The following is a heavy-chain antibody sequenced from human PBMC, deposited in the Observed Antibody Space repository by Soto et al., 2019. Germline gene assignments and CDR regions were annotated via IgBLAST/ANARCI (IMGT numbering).Heavy chain of an antibody. CDR1: GFTFSSYA. D-gene: IGHD4-17*01. CDR3: AREGYGDYFPRELTNYYYYGMDV. J-gene: IGHJ6*02. CDR2: ISYDGSNK. Sequence: PGGSLRLSCAASGFTFSSYAMHWVGQAPGKGLEWVAVISYDGSNKYYADSVKGRFTISRDNSKNTLYLQMNSLRAEDTAVYYCAREGYGDYFPRELTNYYYYGMDVWGQGTTVTVSS. V-gene: IGHV3-30-3*01.